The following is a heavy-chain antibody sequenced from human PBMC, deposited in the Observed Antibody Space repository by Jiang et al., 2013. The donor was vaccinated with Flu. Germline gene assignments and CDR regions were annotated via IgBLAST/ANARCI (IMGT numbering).Heavy chain of an antibody. CDR3: ARGGNHTGTIVVVPAAISRSREEVRRYYYYGMDV. V-gene: IGHV4-34*01. J-gene: IGHJ6*02. D-gene: IGHD2-2*02. Sequence: LLKPSETLSLTCAVYGGSFSGYYWSWIRQPPGKGLEWIGEINHSGSTNYNPSPKSRVTISVDTSKNQFSLKLSSVTAADTAVYYCARGGNHTGTIVVVPAAISRSREEVRRYYYYGMDVWGQGTTVTVSS. CDR1: GGSFSGYY. CDR2: INHSGST.